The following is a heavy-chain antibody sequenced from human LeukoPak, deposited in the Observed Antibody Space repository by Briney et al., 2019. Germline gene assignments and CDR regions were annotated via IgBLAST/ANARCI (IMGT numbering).Heavy chain of an antibody. V-gene: IGHV3-23*01. CDR3: AKVETSGGANCYALDY. J-gene: IGHJ4*02. CDR2: ISGSDGST. Sequence: PGGSLRLSFAASGFTFSSYAMTWVRQPPDKGLEWVSAISGSDGSTYYADSVKGRFTISRDDSQNTLYLQMNSLSAEDTAVYYCAKVETSGGANCYALDYWGQGTLVTVSS. D-gene: IGHD2-2*01. CDR1: GFTFSSYA.